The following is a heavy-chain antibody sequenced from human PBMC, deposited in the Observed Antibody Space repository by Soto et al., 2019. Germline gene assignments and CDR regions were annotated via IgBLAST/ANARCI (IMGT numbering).Heavy chain of an antibody. J-gene: IGHJ6*03. Sequence: QVQLLQSGAEVKKPGASVKVSCKASGYTFTNYGITWVRQAHGQGLEWMGWISAYNGNKHYTQRLQGRVTMTTATSTSTAYMELRGLRSDDTAVYYCARVRQLVVYFYYYMDVWGKGTTVTVSS. V-gene: IGHV1-18*01. CDR3: ARVRQLVVYFYYYMDV. CDR2: ISAYNGNK. CDR1: GYTFTNYG. D-gene: IGHD6-6*01.